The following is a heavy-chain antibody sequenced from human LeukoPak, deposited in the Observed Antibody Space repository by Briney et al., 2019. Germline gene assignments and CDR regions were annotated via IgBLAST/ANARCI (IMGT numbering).Heavy chain of an antibody. CDR3: AGQFRGYSGYDLLDD. D-gene: IGHD5-12*01. CDR2: IIPIFGTA. V-gene: IGHV1-69*13. Sequence: SVRVSSKASGGTFITYAISWVRQAPGQGLEWMGGIIPIFGTAHYAQKFQGTVTITADESTSTAYMEVSSLRSEDTAVYDCAGQFRGYSGYDLLDDWGQGTMVTVSS. J-gene: IGHJ4*02. CDR1: GGTFITYA.